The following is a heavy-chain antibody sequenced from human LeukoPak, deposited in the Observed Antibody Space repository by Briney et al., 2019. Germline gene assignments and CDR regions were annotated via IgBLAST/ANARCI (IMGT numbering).Heavy chain of an antibody. CDR1: GGFISSYY. D-gene: IGHD4-17*01. CDR3: ARGPTVTSLNFDY. Sequence: PSETLSLTCTVSGGFISSYYWSWIRQPPGKGLEWIGYIYYSGSTNYNPSLKSRVTISVDTSKNQFSLKLSSVTAADTAVYYCARGPTVTSLNFDYWGQGTLVTVSS. V-gene: IGHV4-59*01. J-gene: IGHJ4*02. CDR2: IYYSGST.